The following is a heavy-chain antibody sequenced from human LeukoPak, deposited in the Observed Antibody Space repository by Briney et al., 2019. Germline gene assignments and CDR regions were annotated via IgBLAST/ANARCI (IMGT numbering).Heavy chain of an antibody. V-gene: IGHV3-30*04. CDR3: ARCPTTLDLWLDYYYYAMDV. CDR1: VFPFSSHP. CDR2: ISYDGSNQ. J-gene: IGHJ6*02. D-gene: IGHD6-19*01. Sequence: GRSLRLSCAASVFPFSSHPIHWVRQAPGKGLEWVAVISYDGSNQYYADSVKGRFTIYRDNSNNTLYLQMNSLRAEDTAVYYCARCPTTLDLWLDYYYYAMDVWGQGTTVTVSS.